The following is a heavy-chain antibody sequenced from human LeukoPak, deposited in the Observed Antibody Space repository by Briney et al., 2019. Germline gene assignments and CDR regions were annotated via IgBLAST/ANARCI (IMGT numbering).Heavy chain of an antibody. D-gene: IGHD6-13*01. CDR3: ARGAVSGSSWYYYYYYGMDV. J-gene: IGHJ6*02. CDR2: IYYSGST. Sequence: SETLSLTCTVSGGSISSYYWSWIRQPPGKGLEWIGYIYYSGSTNYNPSLKSRVTISVDTSKNQFSLKLSSVTAADTAVYYCARGAVSGSSWYYYYYYGMDVWGQGTTVTVSS. CDR1: GGSISSYY. V-gene: IGHV4-59*01.